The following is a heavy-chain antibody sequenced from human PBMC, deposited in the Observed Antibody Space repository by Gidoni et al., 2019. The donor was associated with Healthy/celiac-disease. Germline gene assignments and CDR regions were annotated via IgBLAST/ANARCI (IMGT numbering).Heavy chain of an antibody. V-gene: IGHV2-26*01. CDR2: IFSNDEK. Sequence: LEWLAHIFSNDEKSYSTSLKSRLTISKDTSKSQVVLTMTNMDPVDTATYYCARGGSYYYYYGMDVWGQGTTVTVSS. J-gene: IGHJ6*02. CDR3: ARGGSYYYYYGMDV.